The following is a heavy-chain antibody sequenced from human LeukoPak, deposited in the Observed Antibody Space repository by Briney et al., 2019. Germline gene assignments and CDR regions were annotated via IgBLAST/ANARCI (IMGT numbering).Heavy chain of an antibody. D-gene: IGHD6-13*01. J-gene: IGHJ1*01. CDR3: AKAAAAAEFEFAEYFQH. CDR1: GFTFSSYA. V-gene: IGHV3-23*01. Sequence: GGSLRLSCAASGFTFSSYAMSWVRQAPGKGLEWVSAISGSAGSTYYADSVKGRFTISRDNSKNTLYLQMNSLRAEDTAVYYCAKAAAAAEFEFAEYFQHWGQGTLVTVSS. CDR2: ISGSAGST.